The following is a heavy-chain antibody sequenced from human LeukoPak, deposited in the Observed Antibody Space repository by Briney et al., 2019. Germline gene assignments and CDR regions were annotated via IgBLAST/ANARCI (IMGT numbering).Heavy chain of an antibody. CDR3: TRGLVARFDP. Sequence: ASVKVSCKASGYTFTTYDINWVRQSPGQGLEWLGWMNPNSGNTGYAQKFQGRVTMTRDTSISTAYMELSSLRSEDTAVYYCTRGLVARFDPWGQGTLVTVPS. CDR1: GYTFTTYD. J-gene: IGHJ5*02. CDR2: MNPNSGNT. V-gene: IGHV1-8*01. D-gene: IGHD5-12*01.